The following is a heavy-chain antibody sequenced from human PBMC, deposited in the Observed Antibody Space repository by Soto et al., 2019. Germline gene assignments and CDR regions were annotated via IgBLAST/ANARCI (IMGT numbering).Heavy chain of an antibody. Sequence: GGSLRLSCAASGFTFNSYAMTWVRQAPGKGLEWVSIISSSGDDKYYVDSVKGRFTISRDNSRNTLNLQMNSLRAEDTAVYYCAKNADFGSWGMDVWGQGTTVTVSS. CDR2: ISSSGDDK. CDR1: GFTFNSYA. V-gene: IGHV3-23*01. CDR3: AKNADFGSWGMDV. D-gene: IGHD3-3*01. J-gene: IGHJ6*02.